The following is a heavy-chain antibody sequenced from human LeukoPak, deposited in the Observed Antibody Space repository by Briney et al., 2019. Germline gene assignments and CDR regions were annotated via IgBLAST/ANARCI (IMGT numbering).Heavy chain of an antibody. V-gene: IGHV4-39*07. Sequence: SETLSLTCTVSGGSISSSSYYWGWIRQPPGKGLEWIGSIYYSGSTYYNPSLKSRVTISVDTSKNQFSLKLSSVTAADTAVYYCARVGGRYSYGYYDYWGQGTLVTVSS. J-gene: IGHJ4*02. CDR3: ARVGGRYSYGYYDY. CDR1: GGSISSSSYY. CDR2: IYYSGST. D-gene: IGHD5-18*01.